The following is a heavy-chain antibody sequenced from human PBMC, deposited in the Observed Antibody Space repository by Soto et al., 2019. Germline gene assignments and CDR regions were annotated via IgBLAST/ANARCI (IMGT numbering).Heavy chain of an antibody. CDR1: GGTFNKYA. J-gene: IGHJ4*02. D-gene: IGHD3-22*01. CDR3: ARQFDYDTSGYYYAY. V-gene: IGHV1-69*13. CDR2: ITPLFGTP. Sequence: SSVKVSCKASGGTFNKYAIDWVRQAPGQGLEWMGGITPLFGTPNYAQRFQGRVTISADEVTSTAYMELRSLRSDDTGVYYCARQFDYDTSGYYYAYWGQGTLVTVSS.